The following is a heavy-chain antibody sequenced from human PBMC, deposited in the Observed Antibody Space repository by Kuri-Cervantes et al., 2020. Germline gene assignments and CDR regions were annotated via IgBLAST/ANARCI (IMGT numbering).Heavy chain of an antibody. D-gene: IGHD5-18*01. J-gene: IGHJ4*02. CDR1: GGSISSYY. CDR3: ARVVGSYTAMASLYYFDY. CDR2: IYYSGST. V-gene: IGHV4-59*01. Sequence: GSLRLSCTVPGGSISSYYWSWIRQPPGKGLEWIGYIYYSGSTNYNPSLKSRVTISVDTSKNQFSLKLSSVTAADTAVYYCARVVGSYTAMASLYYFDYWGQGTLVTVSS.